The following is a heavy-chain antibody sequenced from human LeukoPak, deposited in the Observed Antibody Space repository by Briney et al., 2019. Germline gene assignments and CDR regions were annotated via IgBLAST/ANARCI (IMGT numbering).Heavy chain of an antibody. D-gene: IGHD3-10*01. CDR1: GGAISSGGYW. V-gene: IGHV4-61*02. Sequence: SETLSLTCTVSGGAISSGGYWWIWIRQPAGRGLEWIGRISTSGSTHYNASLRSRVTISVVTTNNLFSLRLSAVTAADTAVYYCARVIARGCGELFPDYWGQGTLVTVSS. CDR2: ISTSGST. J-gene: IGHJ4*02. CDR3: ARVIARGCGELFPDY.